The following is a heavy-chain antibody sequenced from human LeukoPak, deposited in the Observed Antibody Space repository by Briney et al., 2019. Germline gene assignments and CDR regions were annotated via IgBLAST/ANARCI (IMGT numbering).Heavy chain of an antibody. J-gene: IGHJ4*02. CDR1: GFTFSSYA. CDR2: ISGSGGST. V-gene: IGHV3-23*01. D-gene: IGHD3-22*01. Sequence: PGGSLRLSCAASGFTFSSYAMSWVRQAPGKGLEWVSAISGSGGSTYYADSVKGRFTISRDNAKNSLYLQMNSLRAEDTALYYCAKDAQIYDSSGYHDYWGQGTLVTVSS. CDR3: AKDAQIYDSSGYHDY.